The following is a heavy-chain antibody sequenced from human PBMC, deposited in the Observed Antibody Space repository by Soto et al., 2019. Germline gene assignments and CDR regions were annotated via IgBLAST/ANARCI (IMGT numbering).Heavy chain of an antibody. Sequence: PGESLKISCNTSGYIFISYWVAWVRQKPGKGLEWMGTFYPGDSTSTYSPSFQGQVTISVDKSISTAYLHLSSLKASDTAMYYCATQLATSQDAFDLWGQGTMVTVSS. D-gene: IGHD2-2*01. CDR2: FYPGDSTS. CDR3: ATQLATSQDAFDL. V-gene: IGHV5-51*01. CDR1: GYIFISYW. J-gene: IGHJ3*01.